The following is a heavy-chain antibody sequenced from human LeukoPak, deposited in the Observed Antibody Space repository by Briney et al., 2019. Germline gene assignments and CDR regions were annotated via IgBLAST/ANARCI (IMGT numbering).Heavy chain of an antibody. D-gene: IGHD6-13*01. CDR3: ARGMYSSSWYGYFDY. Sequence: EASVKVSCKASGYTFTSYAMHWVRQAPGQRLEWMGWINAGNGNTKYSQEFQGRVTITSDTSASTAYMELSSLRSEDMAVYYCARGMYSSSWYGYFDYWGQGTLVTVSS. J-gene: IGHJ4*02. V-gene: IGHV1-3*03. CDR2: INAGNGNT. CDR1: GYTFTSYA.